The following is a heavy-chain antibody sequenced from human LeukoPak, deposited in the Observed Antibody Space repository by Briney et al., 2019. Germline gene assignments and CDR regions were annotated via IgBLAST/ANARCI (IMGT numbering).Heavy chain of an antibody. CDR3: ARDVEDDSSNWFDP. V-gene: IGHV3-48*01. J-gene: IGHJ5*02. D-gene: IGHD3-22*01. Sequence: GGSLRLSCAASGFTFSSYSMNWVRQAPGKGLEWVAYITSSSSTIYHADSVKGRFTISRDNAKNSLYLQMNSLRAEDTAVYYCARDVEDDSSNWFDPWGQGTLVTVSS. CDR1: GFTFSSYS. CDR2: ITSSSSTI.